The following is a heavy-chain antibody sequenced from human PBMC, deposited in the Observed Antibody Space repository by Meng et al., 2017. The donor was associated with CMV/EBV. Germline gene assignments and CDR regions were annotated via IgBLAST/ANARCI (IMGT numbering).Heavy chain of an antibody. D-gene: IGHD6-6*01. CDR1: GGAVGGYD. CDR3: ARVVAARLDY. CDR2: INHSGST. J-gene: IGHJ4*02. Sequence: LACAVDGGAVGGYDWSWIRQPPGKGLEWIGEINHSGSTDYNPSLKSRVTISVDTSKNQFSLKLSSVTAADTAVYYCARVVAARLDYWGQGTLVTVSS. V-gene: IGHV4-34*01.